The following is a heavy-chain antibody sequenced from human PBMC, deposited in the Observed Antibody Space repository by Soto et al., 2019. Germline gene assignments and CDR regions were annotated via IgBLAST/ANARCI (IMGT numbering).Heavy chain of an antibody. CDR1: GVSFIGYY. J-gene: IGHJ4*02. Sequence: SETLSLTCAVYGVSFIGYYWSWILQPPWKGLEWIGEINHSGSTNYNPSLKSRVTISVDTSKNQFSLKLSSVTAADTAVYYGARGKWIRSSFAYSGQGTLVIVSS. D-gene: IGHD5-12*01. CDR3: ARGKWIRSSFAY. CDR2: INHSGST. V-gene: IGHV4-34*01.